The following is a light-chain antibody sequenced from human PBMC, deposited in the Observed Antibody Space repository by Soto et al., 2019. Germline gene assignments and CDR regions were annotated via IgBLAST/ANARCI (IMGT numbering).Light chain of an antibody. J-gene: IGKJ5*01. CDR3: QQFNTYPIT. V-gene: IGKV1-13*02. Sequence: AIQLTQSPSSLSASVGDRVTITCRASQDIRGALGWYQQKPGKPPKLLIFDDSSLQSGVPSRFSGSGSGTDFTLIISCLQPEDVAAYYCQQFNTYPITFGHVTRLEIK. CDR1: QDIRGA. CDR2: DDS.